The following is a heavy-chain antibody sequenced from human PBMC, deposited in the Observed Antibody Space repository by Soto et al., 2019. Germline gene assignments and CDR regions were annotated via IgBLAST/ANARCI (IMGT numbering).Heavy chain of an antibody. D-gene: IGHD3-22*01. CDR3: ARDAYYYDTSGYYCVDY. CDR1: GGSTSSYY. V-gene: IGHV4-59*12. Sequence: QVQLQESGPGLVKPSETLSLTCTVSGGSTSSYYWSWIRQPPGKGLEWIGYIYYSGSTNYNPSLKSRVTISVDTSTNQFSLRLHSVTAADTAVYYCARDAYYYDTSGYYCVDYWGQGTLVTVSS. J-gene: IGHJ4*02. CDR2: IYYSGST.